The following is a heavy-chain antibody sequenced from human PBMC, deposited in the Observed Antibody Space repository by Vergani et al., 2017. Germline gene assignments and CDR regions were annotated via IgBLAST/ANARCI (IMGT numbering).Heavy chain of an antibody. CDR3: AVGGYYYDSSGYYPPPAYYYYGMDV. CDR2: INTHTGNP. V-gene: IGHV7-4-1*02. J-gene: IGHJ6*02. Sequence: QVQLVQSGSELKKPGASVKVSCKASGYTFTSYAMNWVRQAPGQGLEWMGWINTHTGNPTYAQGFTGGFVFSLDTSVSRAYLQFSSLKAEDPAVYYCAVGGYYYDSSGYYPPPAYYYYGMDVWGQGTTVTVSS. D-gene: IGHD3-22*01. CDR1: GYTFTSYA.